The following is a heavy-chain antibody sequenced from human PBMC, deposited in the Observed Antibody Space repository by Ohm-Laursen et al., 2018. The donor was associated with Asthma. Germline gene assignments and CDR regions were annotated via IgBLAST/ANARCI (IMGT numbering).Heavy chain of an antibody. D-gene: IGHD3-22*01. CDR2: ISGSGGST. J-gene: IGHJ1*01. Sequence: SLRLSCTASGFTFSSYAMSWVHQAPGKGLEWVSAISGSGGSTYYADSVKGRFTISRDYPKNTLYLQMNSLRAEDTAVYYCAKGYYYDSSGYYGAEYFQHWGQGTLVTVSS. CDR3: AKGYYYDSSGYYGAEYFQH. CDR1: GFTFSSYA. V-gene: IGHV3-23*01.